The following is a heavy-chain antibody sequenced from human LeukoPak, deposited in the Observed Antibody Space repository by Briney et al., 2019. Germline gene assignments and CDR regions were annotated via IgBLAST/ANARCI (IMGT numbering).Heavy chain of an antibody. CDR2: IYYSGST. CDR3: ARRTYGSGTENWFDP. D-gene: IGHD3-10*01. Sequence: PSETLSLTCTVSGGSISTSYWSWLRQSPGKGLGWIGYIYYSGSTNYNPSLKSRVTISVDTSKNQFSLKLSSVTAADTAVYYCARRTYGSGTENWFDPWGQGTLVTVSS. CDR1: GGSISTSY. J-gene: IGHJ5*02. V-gene: IGHV4-59*01.